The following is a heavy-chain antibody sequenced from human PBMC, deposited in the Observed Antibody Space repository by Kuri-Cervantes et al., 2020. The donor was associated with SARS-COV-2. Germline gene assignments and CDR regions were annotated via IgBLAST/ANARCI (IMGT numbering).Heavy chain of an antibody. J-gene: IGHJ6*02. CDR2: ISSSGSTI. Sequence: GESLKISCAASGFTFSSYEMNWVRQAPGKGLEWVSYISSSGSTIYYADSVKGRFTISRGNAKNTLYLQMNSLRAEDTAVYYCARDYDFWGGYGMDVWGQGTTVTVSS. V-gene: IGHV3-48*03. D-gene: IGHD3-3*01. CDR3: ARDYDFWGGYGMDV. CDR1: GFTFSSYE.